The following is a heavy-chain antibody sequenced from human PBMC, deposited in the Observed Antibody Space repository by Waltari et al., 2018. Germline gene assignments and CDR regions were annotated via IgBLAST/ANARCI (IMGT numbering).Heavy chain of an antibody. CDR3: ARPFRSGWYDGSFDV. V-gene: IGHV3-7*04. J-gene: IGHJ3*01. CDR1: GFTFSSYW. CDR2: IKQDGSEK. Sequence: EVQLVESGGGLVQPGGSLRLSCAASGFTFSSYWMPWVRQAPGKGLEWVANIKQDGSEKSYVDSVKGRFLMSRDNAKNSLSLQMNSPKAEDTAVYYCARPFRSGWYDGSFDVWGQRTMVTVSS. D-gene: IGHD6-19*01.